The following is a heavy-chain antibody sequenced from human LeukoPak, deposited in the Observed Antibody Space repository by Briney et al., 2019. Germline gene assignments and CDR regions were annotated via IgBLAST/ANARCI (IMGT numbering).Heavy chain of an antibody. V-gene: IGHV4-59*01. CDR1: GDSISGYY. CDR2: FYHSGST. Sequence: SETLSLTCTVSGDSISGYYWSWLRQPPGRGLEWIAYFYHSGSTTYNPSLKGPVTISVDTSKNQFSLKLGSVTAADTAVYYCARGPNSGYGRFDYWGQGTLVTVSS. J-gene: IGHJ4*02. CDR3: ARGPNSGYGRFDY. D-gene: IGHD5-12*01.